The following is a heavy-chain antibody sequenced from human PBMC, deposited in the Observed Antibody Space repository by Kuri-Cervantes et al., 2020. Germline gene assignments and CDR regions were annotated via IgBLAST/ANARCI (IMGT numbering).Heavy chain of an antibody. V-gene: IGHV1-8*01. CDR2: MNPNSGNT. Sequence: ASVKVSCKASGYTFISYDINWVRQATGQGLEWMGWMNPNSGNTGYAQKFQGRVTMTRNTSISTAYMELSSLRSEDTAVYYCAREGEMARDYFDYWGQGTLVTVSS. D-gene: IGHD5-24*01. CDR3: AREGEMARDYFDY. CDR1: GYTFISYD. J-gene: IGHJ4*02.